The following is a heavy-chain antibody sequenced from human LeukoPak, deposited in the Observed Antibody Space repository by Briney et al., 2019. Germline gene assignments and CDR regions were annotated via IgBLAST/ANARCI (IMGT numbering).Heavy chain of an antibody. CDR3: ASPVMCGDYPLVF. CDR1: ADSTSSTTFY. J-gene: IGHJ4*02. V-gene: IGHV4-39*01. Sequence: PSETLSLTCTVSADSTSSTTFYWGWIRQPPGRGLEWIGSIYHNGNTYYNPSLKSRVTVSVDASKNQLSLRLNSVTASDTAVYYCASPVMCGDYPLVFRGQGTLVAVSS. D-gene: IGHD4-17*01. CDR2: IYHNGNT.